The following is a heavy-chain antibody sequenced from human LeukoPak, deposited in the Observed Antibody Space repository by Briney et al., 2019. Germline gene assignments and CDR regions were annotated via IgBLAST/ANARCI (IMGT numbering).Heavy chain of an antibody. D-gene: IGHD5-12*01. CDR1: GGSISSSTYY. J-gene: IGHJ4*02. V-gene: IGHV4-39*01. Sequence: SETLSLTCTVSGGSISSSTYYWGWIRQPPRKGLEWIGNLYYSGSTYYNPSLKSRVTISVDASKNHFSLKLSSVTAADTAVYYCARQAISGYDPPPFDSWGQGTLVTVSS. CDR2: LYYSGST. CDR3: ARQAISGYDPPPFDS.